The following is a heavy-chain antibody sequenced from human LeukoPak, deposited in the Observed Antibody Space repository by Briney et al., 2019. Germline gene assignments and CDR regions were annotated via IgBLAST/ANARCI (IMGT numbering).Heavy chain of an antibody. D-gene: IGHD4/OR15-4a*01. J-gene: IGHJ3*02. Sequence: NPSETLSLTCTVSGGSISSGSYYWSWIRQPPGKGLEWIGEINHSGSTNYNPSLKSRVTISIDTSKNQFSLKLSSVTAADTAVYYCATGAIPAFDIWGQGTMVTVSS. CDR3: ATGAIPAFDI. V-gene: IGHV4-39*07. CDR1: GGSISSGSYY. CDR2: INHSGST.